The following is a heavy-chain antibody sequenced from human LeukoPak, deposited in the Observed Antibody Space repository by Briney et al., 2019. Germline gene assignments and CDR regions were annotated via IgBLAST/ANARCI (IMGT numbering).Heavy chain of an antibody. Sequence: PGGSLRLSCAASGFTFSSYGMHWVRQAPGKGLEWVAFIRYDGSNKYHADSVKGRFTISRDNSKNTLYLQMNSLRAEDTAVYYCAKGIRKLRYFDWLIDSGDYWGQGTLVTVSS. J-gene: IGHJ4*02. CDR2: IRYDGSNK. CDR3: AKGIRKLRYFDWLIDSGDY. D-gene: IGHD3-9*01. CDR1: GFTFSSYG. V-gene: IGHV3-30*02.